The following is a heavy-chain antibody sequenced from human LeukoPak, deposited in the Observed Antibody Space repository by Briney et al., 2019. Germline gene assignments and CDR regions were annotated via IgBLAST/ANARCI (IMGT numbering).Heavy chain of an antibody. V-gene: IGHV4-4*07. Sequence: SETLSLTCTVSGGSISSYYWSWIRQPAGKGLEWIGRIYTSGSTNYNPSLKSRATMSVDTSKNQFSLKLSSVTAADTAVYYCATYSSSWLGYFQHWGQGTLVTVSS. J-gene: IGHJ1*01. D-gene: IGHD6-13*01. CDR3: ATYSSSWLGYFQH. CDR1: GGSISSYY. CDR2: IYTSGST.